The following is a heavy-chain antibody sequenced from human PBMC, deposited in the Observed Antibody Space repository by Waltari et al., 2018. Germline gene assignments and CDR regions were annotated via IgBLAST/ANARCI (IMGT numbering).Heavy chain of an antibody. D-gene: IGHD3-3*01. V-gene: IGHV1-69*05. CDR3: ARGFSGKYYDFWSGLDYFDY. CDR2: IIPIFGTA. J-gene: IGHJ4*02. Sequence: QVQLVQSGAEVKKPGSSVKVSCKASGGTFSSYAISWVRQAPGQGLGWMGGIIPIFGTANYAQKFQGRVTITTDESTSTAYMELSSLRSEDTAVYYCARGFSGKYYDFWSGLDYFDYWGQGTLVTVSS. CDR1: GGTFSSYA.